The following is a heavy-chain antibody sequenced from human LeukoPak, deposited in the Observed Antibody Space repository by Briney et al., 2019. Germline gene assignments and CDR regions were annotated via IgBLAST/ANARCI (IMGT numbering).Heavy chain of an antibody. CDR1: GRPLSSYY. CDR2: IYYSGSN. Sequence: SETLSLTCTVSGRPLSSYYWSWIRQPPGKGLEWIGYIYYSGSNNYNPSLKSRVTISVDTSKNQFSLKLSSVTAADTAGDYFARYCSGGSCYSAIDYWGQGALVTVSS. V-gene: IGHV4-59*01. D-gene: IGHD2-15*01. J-gene: IGHJ4*02. CDR3: ARYCSGGSCYSAIDY.